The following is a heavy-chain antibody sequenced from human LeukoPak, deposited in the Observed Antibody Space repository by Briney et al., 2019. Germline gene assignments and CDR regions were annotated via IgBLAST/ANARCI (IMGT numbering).Heavy chain of an antibody. J-gene: IGHJ3*02. CDR3: ARGYYDSSGYPPCDI. CDR1: GYTFTGYY. Sequence: ASVKVSCKASGYTFTGYYMHWVRQAPGQGLEWMGWINPNSGGTNYAQKFQGRVTMTRDTSIRTAYMELSRLRSDDTAVYYCARGYYDSSGYPPCDIWGQGTMVTVSS. D-gene: IGHD3-22*01. V-gene: IGHV1-2*02. CDR2: INPNSGGT.